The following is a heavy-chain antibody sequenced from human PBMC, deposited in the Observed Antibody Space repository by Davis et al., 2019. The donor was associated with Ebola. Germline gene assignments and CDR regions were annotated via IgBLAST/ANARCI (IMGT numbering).Heavy chain of an antibody. V-gene: IGHV1-69*02. CDR2: IIPILGIA. CDR1: GGTFSSYT. J-gene: IGHJ4*02. Sequence: SVKVSCKASGGTFSSYTISWVRQAPGQGLEWMGRIIPILGIANYAQKFQGRVTITADKSTSTAYMELRSLRSDDTAVYYCARVSYDFWSGFDYWGQGTLVTVSS. CDR3: ARVSYDFWSGFDY. D-gene: IGHD3-3*01.